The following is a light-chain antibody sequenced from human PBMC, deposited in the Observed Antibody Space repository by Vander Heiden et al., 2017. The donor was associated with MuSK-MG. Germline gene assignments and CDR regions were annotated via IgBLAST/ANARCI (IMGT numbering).Light chain of an antibody. Sequence: SYELTQPPSVSVSPGQTASITCSGDKLGDKYACWYQKKPGQSPVLVIYQDSEGPSGIPERFSGSNSGNTATLTISGTQAVDEADYYCQAWDSSTVVFGGGTKLTVL. J-gene: IGLJ2*01. CDR3: QAWDSSTVV. CDR2: QDS. V-gene: IGLV3-1*01. CDR1: KLGDKY.